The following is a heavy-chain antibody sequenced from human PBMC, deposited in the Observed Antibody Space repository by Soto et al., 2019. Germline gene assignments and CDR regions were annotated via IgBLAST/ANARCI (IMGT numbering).Heavy chain of an antibody. Sequence: SETLSLTCAVYGGSFSGYYWSWIRQPPGKGLEWIGEINHSGSTNYNPSLKSRVTISVDTSKNQFSLKLSSVTAADTAVYYCARGGYDFWSGYRYYYSYGMDVWGQGTMVTVSS. CDR1: GGSFSGYY. CDR3: ARGGYDFWSGYRYYYSYGMDV. D-gene: IGHD3-3*01. CDR2: INHSGST. J-gene: IGHJ6*02. V-gene: IGHV4-34*01.